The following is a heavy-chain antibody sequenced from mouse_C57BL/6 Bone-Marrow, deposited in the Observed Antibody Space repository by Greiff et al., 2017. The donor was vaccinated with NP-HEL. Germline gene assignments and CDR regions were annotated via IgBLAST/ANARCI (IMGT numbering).Heavy chain of an antibody. J-gene: IGHJ4*01. D-gene: IGHD2-1*01. Sequence: DVQLVESGGGLVKPGGSLKLSCAASGFTFSSYAMSWVRQTPEKRLEWVAKISDGGSYTYYTDNVKGRFTIAGDNAKNNLYLQMSHLKSEDTAMYYCAVTEVCLYAMDYWGQGTSVTVSS. V-gene: IGHV5-4*01. CDR2: ISDGGSYT. CDR3: AVTEVCLYAMDY. CDR1: GFTFSSYA.